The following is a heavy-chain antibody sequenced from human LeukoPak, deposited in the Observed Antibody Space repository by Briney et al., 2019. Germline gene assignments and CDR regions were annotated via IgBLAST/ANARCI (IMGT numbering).Heavy chain of an antibody. V-gene: IGHV3-7*03. D-gene: IGHD5/OR15-5a*01. CDR3: ARDSLYV. CDR2: IKQDGGEK. Sequence: PGGSLRLSCGVSGFIFSDYWMNWVRQAPGKGLEWVASIKQDGGEKSYVDSVKGRFTISRDNAKNSLYLQMSSLRAEDKAVYYCARDSLYVGGQGTLVTVSS. J-gene: IGHJ4*02. CDR1: GFIFSDYW.